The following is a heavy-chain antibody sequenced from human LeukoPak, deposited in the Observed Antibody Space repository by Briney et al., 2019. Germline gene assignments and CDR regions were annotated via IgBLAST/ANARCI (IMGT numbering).Heavy chain of an antibody. J-gene: IGHJ6*02. D-gene: IGHD3-9*01. V-gene: IGHV1-46*01. CDR3: ARVSEYYDILTGYYIADYYGMDV. CDR1: GYTFTSNY. Sequence: ASVKVSCKASGYTFTSNYIHWVRQAPGQGLEWMGMIYPRDGSTSYAQKFQGRVTITRDTSASTAYMELSSLRSEDTAVYYCARVSEYYDILTGYYIADYYGMDVWGQGTTVTVSS. CDR2: IYPRDGST.